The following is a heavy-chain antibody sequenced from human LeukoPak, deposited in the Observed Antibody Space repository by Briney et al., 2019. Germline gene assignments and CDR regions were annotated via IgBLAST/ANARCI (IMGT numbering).Heavy chain of an antibody. CDR3: ARRGTSSGWSFDS. Sequence: SETLSLTCTVSGGSIGNYHWSWIRQPAGKGLEWIGQIHSSGSTNYNPPLKSRVSMSIDTTEDQVSLTIRSVTVADTALYYCARRGTSSGWSFDSWGQGTLVTVAS. V-gene: IGHV4-4*07. CDR2: IHSSGST. D-gene: IGHD6-19*01. CDR1: GGSIGNYH. J-gene: IGHJ4*02.